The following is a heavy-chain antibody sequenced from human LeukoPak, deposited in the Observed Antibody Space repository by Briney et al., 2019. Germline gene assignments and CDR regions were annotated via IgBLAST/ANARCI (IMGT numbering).Heavy chain of an antibody. Sequence: ASVKVSCKASGYTFSDYGITWVRQAPGQGLEWMGWISVYDGNTNYAQKFQGRVTMTTDTSTSTAYMELSRLRSDDTAVYYCARDPYGIVTTVYLDYWGQGTLVTVSS. CDR2: ISVYDGNT. V-gene: IGHV1-18*01. CDR1: GYTFSDYG. CDR3: ARDPYGIVTTVYLDY. D-gene: IGHD4-17*01. J-gene: IGHJ4*02.